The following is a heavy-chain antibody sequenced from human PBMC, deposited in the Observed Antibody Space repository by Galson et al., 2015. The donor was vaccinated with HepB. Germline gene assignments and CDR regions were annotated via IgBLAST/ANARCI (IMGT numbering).Heavy chain of an antibody. CDR3: ARDRSTSSYYFDY. D-gene: IGHD6-6*01. Sequence: SLRLSCAASGFTFNSYGMHWVRQAPGKGLEWVAVIWFDGSNKYYADSVKGRFTISRDNSKSTLYLQMNSLRAEDTAVYYCARDRSTSSYYFDYWGQGALVTVSS. J-gene: IGHJ4*02. CDR1: GFTFNSYG. V-gene: IGHV3-33*01. CDR2: IWFDGSNK.